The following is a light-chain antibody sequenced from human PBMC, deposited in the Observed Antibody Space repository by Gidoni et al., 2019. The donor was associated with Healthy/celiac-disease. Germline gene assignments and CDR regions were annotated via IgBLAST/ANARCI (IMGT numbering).Light chain of an antibody. Sequence: QSVLTQPPSVSGAPGQRVTISCPGSSSNIGAGYDVHWYQQLPGTAPKLLIYGNSHRPSGVPDRFSGSKSGTSASLAITGLQAEDEADYYCQSYDSSLSAVVFGGGTKLTVL. J-gene: IGLJ2*01. CDR3: QSYDSSLSAVV. CDR2: GNS. V-gene: IGLV1-40*01. CDR1: SSNIGAGYD.